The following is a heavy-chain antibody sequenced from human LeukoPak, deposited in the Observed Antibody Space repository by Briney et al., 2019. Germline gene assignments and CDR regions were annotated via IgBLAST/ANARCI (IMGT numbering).Heavy chain of an antibody. CDR1: GFSLRTSGVG. J-gene: IGHJ3*02. Sequence: EYGPTLVKPTQTLTLTCTFSGFSLRTSGVGVGWIRQPPGKALEWPSLNYWDDDKRYNPSLKSRLTITKESSKNQEGRKMNSMEPVDTATYYCAHRQYDILPAYYGDTPFDIWGQGTMVTVSS. D-gene: IGHD3-9*01. CDR3: AHRQYDILPAYYGDTPFDI. V-gene: IGHV2-5*02. CDR2: NYWDDDK.